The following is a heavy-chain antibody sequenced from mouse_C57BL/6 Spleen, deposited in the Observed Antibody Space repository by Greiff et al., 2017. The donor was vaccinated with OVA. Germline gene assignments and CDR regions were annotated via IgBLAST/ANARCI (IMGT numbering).Heavy chain of an antibody. D-gene: IGHD2-3*01. CDR2: ISDGGSYT. CDR3: ARAGGYSWFAY. J-gene: IGHJ3*01. CDR1: GFTFSSYA. V-gene: IGHV5-4*03. Sequence: DVKLVESGGGLVKPGGSLKLSCAASGFTFSSYAMSWVCQTPEKRLEWVATISDGGSYTYYPDNVKGRFTISRDNAKNNLYLQMSHLKSEDTAMYYCARAGGYSWFAYWGQGTLVTVSA.